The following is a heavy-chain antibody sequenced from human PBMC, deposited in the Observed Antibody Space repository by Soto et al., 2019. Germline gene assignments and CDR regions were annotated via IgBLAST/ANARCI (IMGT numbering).Heavy chain of an antibody. Sequence: QVQLVQSGAEVKKPGSSVKVSCKASGGTFSSYAISWVRQAPGQGLEWMGGIIPIFGTANYAQKFQGRVTITADESTSTAYMELSSLRAEDTAVYYCARDDSGGSSDYYYYGMDVWGQGTTVTVSS. CDR2: IIPIFGTA. CDR3: ARDDSGGSSDYYYYGMDV. J-gene: IGHJ6*02. V-gene: IGHV1-69*01. CDR1: GGTFSSYA. D-gene: IGHD6-6*01.